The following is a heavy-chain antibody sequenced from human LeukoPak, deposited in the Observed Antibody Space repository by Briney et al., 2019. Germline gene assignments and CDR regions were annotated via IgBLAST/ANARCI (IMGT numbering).Heavy chain of an antibody. J-gene: IGHJ4*02. D-gene: IGHD1-1*01. V-gene: IGHV3-53*01. CDR2: IYSGGAT. CDR3: ARARYNWKGPYYFDS. Sequence: GGSLRLSCAASGFTVSGDYMNWVRQAPGKGLEWVSAIYSGGATYYADSVKGRFSIPRDNSRNTVHLQMNSLRAEDTAVYYCARARYNWKGPYYFDSWGQGTLVTVSP. CDR1: GFTVSGDY.